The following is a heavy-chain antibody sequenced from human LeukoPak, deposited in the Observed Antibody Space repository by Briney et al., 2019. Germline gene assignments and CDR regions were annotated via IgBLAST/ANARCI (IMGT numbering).Heavy chain of an antibody. V-gene: IGHV3-30*03. CDR1: GFTFSSYG. Sequence: GGSLRLSCAASGFTFSSYGMHWVRQAPGKGLEWVAVISYDGSNKYYADSVKGRFTISRDNSKNTLYLQMNSLRAEDTAVYYCARDATQPGIAAAGTVYWGQGTLVTVSS. J-gene: IGHJ4*02. D-gene: IGHD6-13*01. CDR3: ARDATQPGIAAAGTVY. CDR2: ISYDGSNK.